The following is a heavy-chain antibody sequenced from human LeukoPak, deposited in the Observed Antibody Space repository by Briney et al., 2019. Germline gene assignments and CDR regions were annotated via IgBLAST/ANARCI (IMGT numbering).Heavy chain of an antibody. V-gene: IGHV3-23*01. J-gene: IGHJ5*02. CDR2: IRGSGCST. Sequence: GGSLRLSCAASGFTFSSYAMTWVRQAPRKGPEWVSVIRGSGCSTYYAESVTGRFTISRDNAKNTLYLQMNSLRAEDTAVYYCASLDVVVTASGRFDPWGQGTLVTVSS. D-gene: IGHD2-21*02. CDR3: ASLDVVVTASGRFDP. CDR1: GFTFSSYA.